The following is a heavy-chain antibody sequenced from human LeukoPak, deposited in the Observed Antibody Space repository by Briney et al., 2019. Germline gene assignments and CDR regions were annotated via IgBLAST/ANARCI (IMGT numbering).Heavy chain of an antibody. V-gene: IGHV3-9*01. D-gene: IGHD3-22*01. Sequence: PGGSLRLSCAASGFTFDDYAMHWVRHAPGKGLEWVSGITWNRDNIGYGDSVKGRFTISRDNVKNVLYLQMTSLRPEDTALYYCAKDISSAITSALVLDVWGQGTTVIVSS. CDR1: GFTFDDYA. CDR2: ITWNRDNI. J-gene: IGHJ6*02. CDR3: AKDISSAITSALVLDV.